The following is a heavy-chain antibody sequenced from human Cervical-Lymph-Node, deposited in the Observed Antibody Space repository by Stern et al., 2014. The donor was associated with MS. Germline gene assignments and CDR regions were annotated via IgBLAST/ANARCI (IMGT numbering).Heavy chain of an antibody. J-gene: IGHJ6*02. CDR1: GFTFNNYA. CDR2: ITGGGSA. CDR3: ARDWHYAVDV. V-gene: IGHV3-48*02. Sequence: EVQLVESGGGLVQPGGSLRLSCAASGFTFNNYAMNWVRQAPGKGLEWVSYITGGGSAYYPDAVKGRFTISRDNAKNSVYLQINSLRDEDTAVYYCARDWHYAVDVWGQGTTVTVSS.